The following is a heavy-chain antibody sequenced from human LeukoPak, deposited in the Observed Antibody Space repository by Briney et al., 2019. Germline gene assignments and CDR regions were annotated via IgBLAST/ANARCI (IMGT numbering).Heavy chain of an antibody. Sequence: PSETLSLTCTVSGGSISSYYWSWIRQPPGKGLEWIGYIYYSGSTNYNPSLKSRVTISVDTSKNQFSLKLSSVTAADTAVYYCARHKAVTVPRFDYWGQGTLVTVSS. J-gene: IGHJ4*02. V-gene: IGHV4-59*08. CDR1: GGSISSYY. CDR2: IYYSGST. CDR3: ARHKAVTVPRFDY. D-gene: IGHD2-15*01.